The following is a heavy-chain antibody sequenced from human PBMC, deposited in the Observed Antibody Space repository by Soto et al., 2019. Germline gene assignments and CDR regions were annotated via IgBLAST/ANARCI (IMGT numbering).Heavy chain of an antibody. CDR2: IIPILGIA. J-gene: IGHJ4*02. CDR1: GGTFSSYT. CDR3: ARGLCSSTSCYDY. Sequence: ASVKVSCKASGGTFSSYTISWVRQAPGQGLEWMGRIIPILGIANYAQKFQGRVTITADKSTSTAYMELSSLRSEDTAVYYCARGLCSSTSCYDYWGQGTLVTVSS. D-gene: IGHD2-2*01. V-gene: IGHV1-69*02.